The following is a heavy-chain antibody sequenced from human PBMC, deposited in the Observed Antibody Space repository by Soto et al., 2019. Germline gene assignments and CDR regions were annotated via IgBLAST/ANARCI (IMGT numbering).Heavy chain of an antibody. V-gene: IGHV3-23*01. D-gene: IGHD3-10*01. Sequence: GGSLRLSCAASGFTVSSYAMSWVRQAPGKGLEWVSAISGSGGSTYYADSVKGRFTISRDNSKNTLYLQMNSLRAEDTAVYYCAKFRGAWTHFFDYWGQGTLVSVPQ. CDR1: GFTVSSYA. CDR2: ISGSGGST. J-gene: IGHJ4*02. CDR3: AKFRGAWTHFFDY.